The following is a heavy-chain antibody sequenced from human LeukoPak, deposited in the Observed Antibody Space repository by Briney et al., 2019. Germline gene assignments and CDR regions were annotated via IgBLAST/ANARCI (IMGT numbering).Heavy chain of an antibody. Sequence: GASVKVSCKASGYTFTSYDINWVRQATGQGLEWMGWMNPNSGNTGYAQKFQGRVTMTRNTSISTAYMELSSLRSEDTAVYYCARYSSSWLSYYYYGMDVWGQGTTVTVPS. CDR1: GYTFTSYD. CDR2: MNPNSGNT. V-gene: IGHV1-8*01. CDR3: ARYSSSWLSYYYYGMDV. J-gene: IGHJ6*02. D-gene: IGHD6-13*01.